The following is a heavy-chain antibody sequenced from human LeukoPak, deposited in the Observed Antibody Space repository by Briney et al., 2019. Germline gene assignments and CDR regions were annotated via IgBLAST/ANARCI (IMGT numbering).Heavy chain of an antibody. CDR3: ARETRVVSFDY. J-gene: IGHJ4*02. D-gene: IGHD2-15*01. V-gene: IGHV3-23*01. CDR2: ISGSGGST. CDR1: GFTFSSYV. Sequence: GGSLRLSCAVSGFTFSSYVMSWVRQAPGKGLEWVSTISGSGGSTYYADSVKGRFTISRDNSKNTLYLQMSSLRAEDTAVYYCARETRVVSFDYWGQGTLVTVSS.